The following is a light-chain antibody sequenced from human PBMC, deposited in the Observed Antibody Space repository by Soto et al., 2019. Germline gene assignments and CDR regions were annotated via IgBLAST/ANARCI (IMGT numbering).Light chain of an antibody. V-gene: IGLV2-14*01. CDR3: SSYTGSSALYV. Sequence: QSVLTQPASVSGSPAHSITISCTATSSDVGTYNYVSWYQQHPGKAPKVMIYEVTYRPSGVSNRFSGSKSGHTASLTISGVXAEDEAEYYCSSYTGSSALYVFGTGTKVTVL. CDR1: SSDVGTYNY. CDR2: EVT. J-gene: IGLJ1*01.